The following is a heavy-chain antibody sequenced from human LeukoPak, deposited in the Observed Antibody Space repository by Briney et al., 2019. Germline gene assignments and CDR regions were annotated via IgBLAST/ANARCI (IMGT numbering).Heavy chain of an antibody. CDR2: IKQDGGEK. CDR1: GFTFSNSW. D-gene: IGHD2-2*01. CDR3: ARPQGFCSSASCYYYYGMDV. V-gene: IGHV3-7*03. Sequence: GGSLRLSCAASGFTFSNSWMTWVRQAPGKGLEWVADIKQDGGEKYYVDSVKGRFSISRGNAKNSLYLQMNSLRAEDTAVYYCARPQGFCSSASCYYYYGMDVWGQGTTVTVSS. J-gene: IGHJ6*02.